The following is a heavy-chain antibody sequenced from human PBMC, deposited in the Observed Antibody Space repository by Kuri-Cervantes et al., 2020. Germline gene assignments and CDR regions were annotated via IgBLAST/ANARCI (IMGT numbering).Heavy chain of an antibody. Sequence: SVKVSCKTSGFTFTTSTMQWVRQARGQRLEWIGWIVVGSGNTNYAQKFQERVTISRDMSTSTAYMELSSLRSDDTAVYYCAAATVSRPEYFQHWGQGSLVTVSS. CDR2: IVVGSGNT. CDR3: AAATVSRPEYFQH. CDR1: GFTFTTST. V-gene: IGHV1-58*02. D-gene: IGHD4-17*01. J-gene: IGHJ1*01.